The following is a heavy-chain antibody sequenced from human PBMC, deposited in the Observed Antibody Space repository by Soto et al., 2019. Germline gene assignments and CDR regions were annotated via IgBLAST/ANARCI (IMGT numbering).Heavy chain of an antibody. J-gene: IGHJ4*02. CDR2: IFYTGRT. CDR1: GGSINTRRYY. Sequence: QLQLQESGPGLVKPSETLSLTCSVSGGSINTRRYYWGWIRQPPGMGLQWIGTIFYTGRTYYNPSLKSRVTLSVDTSKNQFSLNLTSVTAADTALYYCARLDYGDYVFNFWGQGTLVIVSS. D-gene: IGHD4-17*01. V-gene: IGHV4-39*01. CDR3: ARLDYGDYVFNF.